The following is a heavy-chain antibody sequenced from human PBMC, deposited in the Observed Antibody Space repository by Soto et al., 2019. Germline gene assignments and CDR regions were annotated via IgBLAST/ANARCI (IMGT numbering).Heavy chain of an antibody. CDR1: GFTFSKYA. V-gene: IGHV3-23*01. D-gene: IGHD3-10*01. Sequence: EVQLLQSGGGWVQPGGSLRLSCAASGFTFSKYAMAWVRQAPGKGLEWVSSISGSGVIKYYADSVQCRFTISRDNSNNTLSVQMNSLRVEDTAIYYCAKDLTSMVRVVLPSPWGQGILVTVSS. CDR3: AKDLTSMVRVVLPSP. J-gene: IGHJ5*02. CDR2: ISGSGVIK.